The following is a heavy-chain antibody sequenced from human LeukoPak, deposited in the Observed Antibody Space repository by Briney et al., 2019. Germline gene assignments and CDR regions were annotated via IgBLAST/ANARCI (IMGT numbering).Heavy chain of an antibody. D-gene: IGHD2-2*01. CDR2: FDPEDGET. J-gene: IGHJ4*02. V-gene: IGHV1-24*01. Sequence: ASVKVSCKVSGYTFTELSMHWVRQAPGKGLEWMGGFDPEDGETIYAQKFQGRVTMTEDTSTDTAYMELSSLRSEDTAVYYCATVPIVVVPAAMAYYFDYWGQGTLVTVSS. CDR1: GYTFTELS. CDR3: ATVPIVVVPAAMAYYFDY.